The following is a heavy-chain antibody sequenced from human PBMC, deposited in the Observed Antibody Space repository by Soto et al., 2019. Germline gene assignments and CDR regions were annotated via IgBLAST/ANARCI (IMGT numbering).Heavy chain of an antibody. CDR1: GGTFSSHT. CDR2: IIPALGTA. Sequence: QDQLVQSGAEVKKPGSSVKVSCKASGGTFSSHTFSWVRQDPGQGLEWMGRIIPALGTATYAQKFQGRVTITADESATTVYMELNSLRSEDTAVYYCARPDFGDYWYFDLWGRGTLFTVSS. CDR3: ARPDFGDYWYFDL. J-gene: IGHJ2*01. V-gene: IGHV1-69*08. D-gene: IGHD4-17*01.